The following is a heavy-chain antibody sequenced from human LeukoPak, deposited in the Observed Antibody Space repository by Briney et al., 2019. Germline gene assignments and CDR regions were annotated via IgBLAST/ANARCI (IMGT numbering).Heavy chain of an antibody. CDR3: AKDIVVVPAAGDAFDI. J-gene: IGHJ3*02. D-gene: IGHD2-2*01. CDR2: IRGSGGNT. V-gene: IGHV3-23*01. Sequence: PGGSLRLSCAASGFTFINYAMTWVRQAPGKGLEWVSVIRGSGGNTYYADSVKGRFTISRDNSKNTLYLQMNSLRAEDTAVYYCAKDIVVVPAAGDAFDIWGQGTMVTVSS. CDR1: GFTFINYA.